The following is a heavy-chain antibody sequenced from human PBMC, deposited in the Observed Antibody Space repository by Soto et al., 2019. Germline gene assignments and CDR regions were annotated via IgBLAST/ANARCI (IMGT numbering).Heavy chain of an antibody. V-gene: IGHV2-26*01. Sequence: ESGPTLVNPTETLTLTCTVSGFSLSNAGMGVSWIRQPPGKALEWLAHIFSSDEKSYRTSLETRLTVSKDTSKSQVVLTMTNMDPLDTATYYCARAVDRDISDIWFDPWGQGTQVTVSS. CDR2: IFSSDEK. CDR3: ARAVDRDISDIWFDP. J-gene: IGHJ5*02. D-gene: IGHD5-12*01. CDR1: GFSLSNAGMG.